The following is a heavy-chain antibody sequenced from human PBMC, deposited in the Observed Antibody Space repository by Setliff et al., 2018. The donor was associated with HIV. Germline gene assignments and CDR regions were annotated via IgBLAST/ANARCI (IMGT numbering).Heavy chain of an antibody. V-gene: IGHV1-24*01. CDR3: ARVRTLDTPVDAFDI. CDR2: FDPEDGST. CDR1: GYSLTDLS. D-gene: IGHD2-15*01. Sequence: ASVKVSCKVSGYSLTDLSIHWVRQAPGKGLEWMGGFDPEDGSTSYAQKFQGRVTMTRDTSTSTVYMELSSLRSEDTAVYYCARVRTLDTPVDAFDIWGQGTMVTVSS. J-gene: IGHJ3*02.